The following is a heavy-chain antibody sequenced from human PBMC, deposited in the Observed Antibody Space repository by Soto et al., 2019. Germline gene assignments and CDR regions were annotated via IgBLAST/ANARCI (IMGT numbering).Heavy chain of an antibody. V-gene: IGHV3-23*01. J-gene: IGHJ2*01. D-gene: IGHD3-16*02. CDR2: ISESGHHT. Sequence: DVQLLESGGGLVEPGGSLTLSCAASGFPSSTYALNWVRQAPGKGPEWVSTISESGHHTHYADSLKGRFTISRDKSKNTLSLQMNSLRVDDTAIYYCTKSDGCGGGACYTGTYFYFDVWGCGTLVTVSS. CDR1: GFPSSTYA. CDR3: TKSDGCGGGACYTGTYFYFDV.